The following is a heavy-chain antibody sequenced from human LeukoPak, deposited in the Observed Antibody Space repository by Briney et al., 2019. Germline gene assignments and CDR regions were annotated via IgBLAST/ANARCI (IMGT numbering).Heavy chain of an antibody. CDR2: INPSGGST. D-gene: IGHD6-19*01. V-gene: IGHV1-46*01. CDR3: ARVQPGIAVILDY. Sequence: ASVKVSCKASGYTFTSYYMHWVRQAPGQGLEWMGIINPSGGSTSYAQKFQGRVTMTRDMSTSTVHMELSSLRSEDTAVYYCARVQPGIAVILDYWGQGTLVTVSS. J-gene: IGHJ4*02. CDR1: GYTFTSYY.